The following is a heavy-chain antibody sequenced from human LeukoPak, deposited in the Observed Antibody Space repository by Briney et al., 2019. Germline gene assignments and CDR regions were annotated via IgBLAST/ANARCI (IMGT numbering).Heavy chain of an antibody. CDR1: GFTFSSYS. CDR3: ARDSYSGSYSYFDY. V-gene: IGHV3-21*04. J-gene: IGHJ4*02. Sequence: GGSLRLSCAASGFTFSSYSMNWVRQAPGKGLEWVSSISSGSSYIYYADSVKGRFTISRDNAKNSLYLQMNSLRAEDTALYYCARDSYSGSYSYFDYWGQGTLVTVSS. D-gene: IGHD1-26*01. CDR2: ISSGSSYI.